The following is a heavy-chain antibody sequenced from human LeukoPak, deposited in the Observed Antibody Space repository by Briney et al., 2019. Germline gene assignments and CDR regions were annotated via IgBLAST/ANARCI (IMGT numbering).Heavy chain of an antibody. CDR2: TYYRSKWYN. D-gene: IGHD7-27*01. J-gene: IGHJ4*02. V-gene: IGHV6-1*01. CDR3: ARATTGDGLDY. CDR1: GDSVSSKTVT. Sequence: SQTLSLTCAISGDSVSSKTVTWNCITQSPSRGLEWLGRTYYRSKWYNDYAVSVKGRISINPDTSKNQFSLHLNSVTPEDTAVYYCARATTGDGLDYWGQGTPVPVSS.